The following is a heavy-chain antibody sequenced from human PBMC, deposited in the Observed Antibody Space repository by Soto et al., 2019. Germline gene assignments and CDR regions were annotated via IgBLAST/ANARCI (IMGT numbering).Heavy chain of an antibody. Sequence: SSVKVSCKASGYTFTSYGISWVRQAPGQGLEWMGWISAYNGNTNYAQKLQGRVTMTTDTSTSTAYMELRTLRSDDTAVYYCARDGEQLVRYYYYGMDVWGQGTTVTVSS. J-gene: IGHJ6*02. CDR2: ISAYNGNT. CDR3: ARDGEQLVRYYYYGMDV. CDR1: GYTFTSYG. D-gene: IGHD6-6*01. V-gene: IGHV1-18*04.